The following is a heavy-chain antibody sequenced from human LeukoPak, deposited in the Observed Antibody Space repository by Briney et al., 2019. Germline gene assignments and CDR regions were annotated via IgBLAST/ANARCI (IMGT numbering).Heavy chain of an antibody. D-gene: IGHD5-18*01. V-gene: IGHV3-7*03. CDR3: AKDKTRGYSYGNPYYFDY. Sequence: GGSLRLSCVVSGFTFSESWMSWVRQAPGKGLGWVASLNLDGSDKYYVDSVKGRFTISRDNAKNSLYLQMDSLRVEDTAVYYCAKDKTRGYSYGNPYYFDYWGQGTLVTVSS. CDR2: LNLDGSDK. J-gene: IGHJ4*02. CDR1: GFTFSESW.